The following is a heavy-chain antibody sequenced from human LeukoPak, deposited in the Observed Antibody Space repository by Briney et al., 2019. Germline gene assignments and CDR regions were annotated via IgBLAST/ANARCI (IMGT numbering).Heavy chain of an antibody. CDR3: ARSGRSYGDYNAFDI. J-gene: IGHJ3*02. V-gene: IGHV4-31*03. CDR2: IYYSGST. CDR1: GGSISSGGYY. D-gene: IGHD4-17*01. Sequence: PSQTLSLTCTVSGGSISSGGYYWSWIRQHPGKGLEWIGYIYYSGSTYYNPSLKSRVTISVDTSKNQFSLKLSSVTAADTAVYYCARSGRSYGDYNAFDIWGQGTMVTVPS.